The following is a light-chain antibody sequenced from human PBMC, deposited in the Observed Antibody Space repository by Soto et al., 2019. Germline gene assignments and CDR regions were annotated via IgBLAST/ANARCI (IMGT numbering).Light chain of an antibody. CDR3: KHYGSSLWT. Sequence: EIVLTQSPGTLSVSPGERATLSCRASQSVSSSYLAWYQQKPGQAPRLLIYGASSRATGIPDRFSGSGSGTDFTLTISRLEPEDFAVYYCKHYGSSLWTFGQGTKVEIK. J-gene: IGKJ1*01. V-gene: IGKV3-20*01. CDR1: QSVSSSY. CDR2: GAS.